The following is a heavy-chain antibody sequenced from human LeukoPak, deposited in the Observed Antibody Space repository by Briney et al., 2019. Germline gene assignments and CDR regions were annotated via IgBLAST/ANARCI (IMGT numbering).Heavy chain of an antibody. CDR1: GGSISSSSYY. V-gene: IGHV4-39*01. J-gene: IGHJ4*02. CDR2: IYYSGST. CDR3: ARHQVMGRRDSPFDY. D-gene: IGHD3-16*01. Sequence: SETLSLTCTVSGGSISSSSYYWDWIRQPPGTGLEWIGSIYYSGSTYYSPSLKSQVTISVDTSRNQFSLKLSSVTAADTAVYYCARHQVMGRRDSPFDYWGQGTLVTVSS.